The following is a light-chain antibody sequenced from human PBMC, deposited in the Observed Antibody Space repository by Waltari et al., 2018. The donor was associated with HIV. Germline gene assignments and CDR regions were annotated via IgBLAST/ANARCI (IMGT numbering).Light chain of an antibody. V-gene: IGKV4-1*01. Sequence: IVMTQSPDSLAVSLGERAPIHCKSSQSLLYSSYNKNFLAWYPQKPGHPPKLLIYWAYTREFGVPDRFSGSGSGTDFALTISSLQAEDAAVYYCHQYYSTPHTFGQGTKLEIK. J-gene: IGKJ2*01. CDR2: WAY. CDR1: QSLLYSSYNKNF. CDR3: HQYYSTPHT.